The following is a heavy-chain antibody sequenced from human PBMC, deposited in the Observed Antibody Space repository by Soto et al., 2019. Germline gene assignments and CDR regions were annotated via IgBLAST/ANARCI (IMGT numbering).Heavy chain of an antibody. J-gene: IGHJ5*02. CDR3: ARDAIAAAGTSWFDP. CDR1: GYTFTSHA. CDR2: INAGNGNT. D-gene: IGHD6-13*01. Sequence: QVQLVQSGAEEKKPGASVKVSCKASGYTFTSHAMHWVRQAPGQRLEWMGWINAGNGNTKYSQKFQGRVTITTDTSASTAYMELSSLRSEDTDVYYCARDAIAAAGTSWFDPWGQGTLVTVSS. V-gene: IGHV1-3*05.